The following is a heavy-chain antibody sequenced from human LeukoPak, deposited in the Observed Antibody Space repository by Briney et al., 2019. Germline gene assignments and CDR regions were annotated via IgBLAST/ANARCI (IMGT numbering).Heavy chain of an antibody. CDR1: GGSISTNNW. J-gene: IGHJ5*02. CDR2: IYHSGSV. CDR3: ARSAYNWNYAWFDP. D-gene: IGHD1-7*01. V-gene: IGHV4-4*02. Sequence: SGTLSLTCAVSGGSISTNNWWFWVRQPPGKRLEWIGEIYHSGSVNYNPSLKSRATISVDVSENQFSLKLNSVTAADTAVYYCARSAYNWNYAWFDPWGQGTLVTVSS.